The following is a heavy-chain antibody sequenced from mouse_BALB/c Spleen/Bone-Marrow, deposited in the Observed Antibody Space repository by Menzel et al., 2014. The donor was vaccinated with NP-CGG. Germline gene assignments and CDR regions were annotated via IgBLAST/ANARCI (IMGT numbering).Heavy chain of an antibody. V-gene: IGHV1-7*01. CDR1: GYTFTSYW. CDR2: IYPSTGYT. Sequence: QVQLQQPGAELAKPGASVKMSCKASGYTFTSYWMHWVKQRPGQGLEWIGYIYPSTGYTEHNQKFKDKAIMSADKSSSTAYMQLSSLTSEDSAVYYCARDDYAYWGQGTLVTVSA. CDR3: ARDDYAY. D-gene: IGHD2-4*01. J-gene: IGHJ3*01.